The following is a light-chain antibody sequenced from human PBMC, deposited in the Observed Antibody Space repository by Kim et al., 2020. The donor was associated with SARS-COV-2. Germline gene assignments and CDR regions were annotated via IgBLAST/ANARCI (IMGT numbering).Light chain of an antibody. J-gene: IGLJ3*02. CDR2: SNS. Sequence: QSVLTQPPSASGTPGQRVTISCSGGTSNIGRNTVSWYQQLPGTAPKHLIFSNSKRPSGVPDRFSGSKSGTSASLAISGLQSEDEADYYCATWDDSLNAWVFGGGTQLTVL. CDR1: TSNIGRNT. V-gene: IGLV1-44*01. CDR3: ATWDDSLNAWV.